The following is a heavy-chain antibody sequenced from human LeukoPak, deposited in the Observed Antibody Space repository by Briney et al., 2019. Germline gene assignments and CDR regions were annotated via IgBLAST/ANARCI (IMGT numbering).Heavy chain of an antibody. CDR3: ARKSAIKMVRYDFWSGYYTDYFDY. Sequence: SENLSLNCTVSGGSISSSSYYWGWIRQPPGKGLEWIGSIYYSGSTYYNPSLKSRVTISVDTSKNQFSLKLSSVTAADTAVYYCARKSAIKMVRYDFWSGYYTDYFDYWGQGTLVTVSS. D-gene: IGHD3-3*01. CDR2: IYYSGST. J-gene: IGHJ4*02. CDR1: GGSISSSSYY. V-gene: IGHV4-39*01.